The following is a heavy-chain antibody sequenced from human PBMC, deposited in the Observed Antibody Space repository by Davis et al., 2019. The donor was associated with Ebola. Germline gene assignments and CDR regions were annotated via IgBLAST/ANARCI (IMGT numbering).Heavy chain of an antibody. Sequence: GESLKISCAVSGFTFSNFWMSWVRQAPGKGLEWVSYISSSGSTIYYADSVKGRFTISRDNAKNSLYLQMNSLRAEDTAVYYCARDLTYYDFWSGYYTLRRYGMDVWGQGTTVTVSS. J-gene: IGHJ6*02. CDR3: ARDLTYYDFWSGYYTLRRYGMDV. V-gene: IGHV3-48*03. CDR2: ISSSGSTI. D-gene: IGHD3-3*01. CDR1: GFTFSNFW.